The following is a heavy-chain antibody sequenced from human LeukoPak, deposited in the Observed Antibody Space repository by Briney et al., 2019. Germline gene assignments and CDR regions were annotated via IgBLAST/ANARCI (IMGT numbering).Heavy chain of an antibody. D-gene: IGHD3-22*01. Sequence: PGGSLRLSCAASGCTFNIYEMNWVRQAPGKGPEWVSYISSSGNTIYYADSVKGRFTISRDNAKNSLHLQMNSLRAEDTALYYCARGPGTGYYQNYYFDFWGQGTLVTVSS. CDR2: ISSSGNTI. V-gene: IGHV3-48*03. CDR1: GCTFNIYE. CDR3: ARGPGTGYYQNYYFDF. J-gene: IGHJ4*02.